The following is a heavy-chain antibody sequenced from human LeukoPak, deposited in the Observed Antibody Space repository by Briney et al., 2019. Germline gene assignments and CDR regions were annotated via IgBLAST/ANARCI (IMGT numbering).Heavy chain of an antibody. CDR1: GFTVSSNY. CDR2: IRGSGGTT. J-gene: IGHJ5*02. Sequence: GGSLRLSCAASGFTVSSNYMSWVRQAPGKGLEWVSGIRGSGGTTDYADSVKGRFTISRDNSKNTLYLQMNSLRAEDTAVYYCAKDPHYDSSGYSFDPWGQGTLVTVSS. CDR3: AKDPHYDSSGYSFDP. D-gene: IGHD3-22*01. V-gene: IGHV3-23*01.